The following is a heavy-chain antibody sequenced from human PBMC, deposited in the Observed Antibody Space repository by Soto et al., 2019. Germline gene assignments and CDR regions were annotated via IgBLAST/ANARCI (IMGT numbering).Heavy chain of an antibody. J-gene: IGHJ4*02. V-gene: IGHV4-34*01. Sequence: QVQLQQWGAGLLKPSETLSLTCAVYGGSFSGYYWSWIRQPPGKGLEWIGEINHSGSTNYNPSLKSRVTISVDTSKNQFSLKLRSVTAADTAVYYCAREGDTAMGTFDYWGQGTLVTVSS. CDR3: AREGDTAMGTFDY. CDR1: GGSFSGYY. CDR2: INHSGST. D-gene: IGHD5-18*01.